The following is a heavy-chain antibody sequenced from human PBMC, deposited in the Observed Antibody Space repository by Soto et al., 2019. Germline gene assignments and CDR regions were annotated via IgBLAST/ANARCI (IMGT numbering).Heavy chain of an antibody. CDR1: GYTFTSYG. Sequence: ASVKVSCKASGYTFTSYGISWVRQDPRQGLEWMGWISANNGNTNYARKLQGRVTMTTDTSTSTAYMELRSLRSDDTAVYYCATSSDLYSSGWYFDYWAQGTLFTVSS. CDR2: ISANNGNT. D-gene: IGHD6-19*01. V-gene: IGHV1-18*01. CDR3: ATSSDLYSSGWYFDY. J-gene: IGHJ4*02.